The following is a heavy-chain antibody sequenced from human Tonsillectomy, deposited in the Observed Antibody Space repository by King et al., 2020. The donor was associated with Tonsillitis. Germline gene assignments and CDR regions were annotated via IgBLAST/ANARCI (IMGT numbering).Heavy chain of an antibody. CDR2: ISYDGSNK. V-gene: IGHV3-30*04. D-gene: IGHD1-26*01. J-gene: IGHJ4*02. CDR1: GFTFSSYA. CDR3: ARGLGPVAATLDY. Sequence: QLVQSGGGVVQPGRSLRLSCAASGFTFSSYAMHWVRQAPGKGLEWVAVISYDGSNKYYADSVKGRFTISRDNSKNTLYLQMNSLRAEDTAVYYCARGLGPVAATLDYWGQGTLVTVSS.